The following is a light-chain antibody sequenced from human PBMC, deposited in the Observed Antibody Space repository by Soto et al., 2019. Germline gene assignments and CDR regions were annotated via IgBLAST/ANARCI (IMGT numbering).Light chain of an antibody. CDR1: QSISSW. V-gene: IGKV1-5*01. J-gene: IGKJ1*01. CDR2: DAS. Sequence: DIQMTQSPSTLSASVGDRVTITCRASQSISSWLAWCQQKPGKAPQLLIYDASSLESGVPSRFSGSGSGTEFTLTIGSLQPDDFATYYCQQYNSYSPWTFGQGTKVEIK. CDR3: QQYNSYSPWT.